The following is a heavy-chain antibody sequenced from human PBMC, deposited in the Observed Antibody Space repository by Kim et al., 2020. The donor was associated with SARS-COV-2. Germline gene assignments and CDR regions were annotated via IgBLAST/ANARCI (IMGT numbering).Heavy chain of an antibody. J-gene: IGHJ4*02. D-gene: IGHD6-19*01. CDR1: GFTFSSYS. V-gene: IGHV3-21*01. Sequence: GGSLRLSCAASGFTFSSYSMNWVRQAPGKGLEWVSSISSSSSYIYYADSVKGRFTISRDNAKNSLYLQMNSLRAEDTAVYYCAREGRGQWLPVPQWDYGYWGQGTLVTVSS. CDR2: ISSSSSYI. CDR3: AREGRGQWLPVPQWDYGY.